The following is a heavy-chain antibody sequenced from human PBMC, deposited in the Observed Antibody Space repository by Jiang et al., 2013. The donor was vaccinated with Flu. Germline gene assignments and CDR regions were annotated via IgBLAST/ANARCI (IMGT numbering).Heavy chain of an antibody. CDR3: ARVRDDFWSGQTFDY. Sequence: GSGLVKPPETLSLTCTVSGGSISSYYWSWIRQPPGKGLEWIGYIYYSGSTNYNPSLKSRVTISVDTSKNQFSLKLSSVTAADTAVYYCARVRDDFWSGQTFDYWGQGTLVTVSS. D-gene: IGHD3-3*01. J-gene: IGHJ4*02. V-gene: IGHV4-59*01. CDR1: GGSISSYY. CDR2: IYYSGST.